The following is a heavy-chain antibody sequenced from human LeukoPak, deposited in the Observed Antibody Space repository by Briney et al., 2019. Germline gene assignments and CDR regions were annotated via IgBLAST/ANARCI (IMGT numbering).Heavy chain of an antibody. Sequence: SETLSLTCTVSGGSISSSNYYWGWIRQPPGKGLEWIGSIYYSGSTYYNPSLKSRVTISVDTSKNQFSLKLSSATAADTAVYYCARSRYSYGSIWGQGTLVTVSS. D-gene: IGHD5-18*01. CDR2: IYYSGST. CDR3: ARSRYSYGSI. CDR1: GGSISSSNYY. J-gene: IGHJ4*02. V-gene: IGHV4-39*01.